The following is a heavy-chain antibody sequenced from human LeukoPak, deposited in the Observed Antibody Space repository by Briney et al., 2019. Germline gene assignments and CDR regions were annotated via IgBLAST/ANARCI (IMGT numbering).Heavy chain of an antibody. Sequence: ASAKVSCKASGGTFSSYAISWVRQAPGQGLEWMGGIIPIFGTANYAQKFQGRVTITADESTSTAYMGLSSLRSEDTAVYYCARDGYCSSTSCYGNWFDPWGQGTLVTVSS. CDR2: IIPIFGTA. CDR1: GGTFSSYA. CDR3: ARDGYCSSTSCYGNWFDP. J-gene: IGHJ5*02. D-gene: IGHD2-2*03. V-gene: IGHV1-69*13.